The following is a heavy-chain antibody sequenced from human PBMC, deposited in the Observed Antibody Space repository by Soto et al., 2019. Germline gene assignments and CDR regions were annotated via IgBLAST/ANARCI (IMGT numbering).Heavy chain of an antibody. Sequence: PGGSLRLSCAASGFNFSSYSMNWVRQAPGKGLEWVSYISSSSSTIYYADSVKGRFTISRDNAKNSLYLQMNSLRDEDTAVYYCARDGSSSFYYYYGMDVWGQGTTVTVSS. J-gene: IGHJ6*02. CDR3: ARDGSSSFYYYYGMDV. D-gene: IGHD6-13*01. V-gene: IGHV3-48*02. CDR1: GFNFSSYS. CDR2: ISSSSSTI.